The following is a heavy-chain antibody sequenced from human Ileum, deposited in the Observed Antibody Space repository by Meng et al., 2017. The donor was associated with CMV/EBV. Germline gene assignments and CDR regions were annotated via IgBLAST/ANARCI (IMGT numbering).Heavy chain of an antibody. CDR1: GCSFSTDA. V-gene: IGHV3-23*01. D-gene: IGHD3-10*01. Sequence: SGCSFSTDARGWVRQAPGKGLEWVSSISANSGSSYYADSLKGRFSISRDNSKKTLYLQIHSLRAEDTAVYYCAKENGLGGYYSYYFDYWGQGTLVTVSS. CDR2: ISANSGSS. J-gene: IGHJ4*02. CDR3: AKENGLGGYYSYYFDY.